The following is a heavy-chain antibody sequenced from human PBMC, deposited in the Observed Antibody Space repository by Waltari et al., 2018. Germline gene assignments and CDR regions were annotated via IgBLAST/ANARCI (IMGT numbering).Heavy chain of an antibody. Sequence: QVQLVESGGGVVQPGRSLRLSCAASGFPFSSYGRHWVRQAPGKGLEWVAVISYDGSNKYYADSVKGRFTISRDNSKNTLYLQMNSLRAEDTAVYYCAKGRLGCYFDYWGQGTLVTVSS. J-gene: IGHJ4*02. V-gene: IGHV3-30*18. CDR1: GFPFSSYG. D-gene: IGHD2-15*01. CDR3: AKGRLGCYFDY. CDR2: ISYDGSNK.